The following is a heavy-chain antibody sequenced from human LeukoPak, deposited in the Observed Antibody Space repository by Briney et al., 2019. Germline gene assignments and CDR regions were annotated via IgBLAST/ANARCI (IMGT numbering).Heavy chain of an antibody. J-gene: IGHJ6*03. CDR2: VFDSGST. V-gene: IGHV4-59*01. D-gene: IGHD1-1*01. CDR3: ARLYQQSKWKYYYCYMDV. Sequence: SETLSLTCSVSGASFSTNYWSWIRQPPGRGLEWIGYVFDSGSTNYNPSLKSRVTISVDTSTKQFSLRLSSVTAADTAVYYCARLYQQSKWKYYYCYMDVWGKGTAVTVS. CDR1: GASFSTNY.